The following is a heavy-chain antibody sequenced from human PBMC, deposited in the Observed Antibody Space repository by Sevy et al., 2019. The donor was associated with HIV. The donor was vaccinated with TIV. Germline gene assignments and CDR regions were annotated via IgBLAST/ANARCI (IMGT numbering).Heavy chain of an antibody. CDR3: ARGLYCTSTSCYDPYNWFDP. CDR2: IYYSGST. V-gene: IGHV4-31*03. CDR1: GGSISSGGYY. J-gene: IGHJ5*02. D-gene: IGHD2-2*01. Sequence: SETLSLACTVSGGSISSGGYYWSWIRQRPGKGLEWIWYIYYSGSTYYNPSLKSRVTISVDTSKTQFSLKLSSVTAADTAVYYCARGLYCTSTSCYDPYNWFDPWGQGTLVTVSS.